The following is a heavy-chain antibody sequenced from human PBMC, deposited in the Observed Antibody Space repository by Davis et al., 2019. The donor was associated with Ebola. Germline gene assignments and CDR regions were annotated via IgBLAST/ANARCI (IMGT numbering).Heavy chain of an antibody. CDR3: ARGLPSLYTGSYFIF. CDR1: GGSFSGYF. V-gene: IGHV4-34*01. CDR2: VNHSGRT. Sequence: SETLSLTCAVYGGSFSGYFWSWIRQSPGKGLEWIGEVNHSGRTNYDGSLKSRVTISGDTSKNQFSLKLSSVTAADTAVYYCARGLPSLYTGSYFIFWGQGTLVTVSS. D-gene: IGHD1-26*01. J-gene: IGHJ4*02.